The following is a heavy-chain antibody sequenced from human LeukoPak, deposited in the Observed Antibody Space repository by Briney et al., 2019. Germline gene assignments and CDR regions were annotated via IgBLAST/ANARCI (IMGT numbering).Heavy chain of an antibody. J-gene: IGHJ4*02. CDR3: AKGLDFWSGYYLFDY. CDR2: ISGSGGST. Sequence: GGSLRLXCAASGFTFSSYAMSWVRQAPGKGLEWVSAISGSGGSTYYADSVKGRFTISRDNSKNTLYLQMNSLRAEDTAVYYCAKGLDFWSGYYLFDYWGQGTLVTVSS. CDR1: GFTFSSYA. D-gene: IGHD3-3*01. V-gene: IGHV3-23*01.